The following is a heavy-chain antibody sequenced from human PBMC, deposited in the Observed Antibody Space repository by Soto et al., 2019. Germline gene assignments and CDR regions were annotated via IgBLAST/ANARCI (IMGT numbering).Heavy chain of an antibody. V-gene: IGHV4-4*02. CDR1: GGSISSSNW. CDR2: IYHSGST. CDR3: ARVKSLWFGELYDYYGMDV. D-gene: IGHD3-10*01. Sequence: SETLSLTCAVSGGSISSSNWWSWVRQPPGKGLEWIGEIYHSGSTNYNPSLKSRVTISVDKSKNQFSLKLSSVTAADTAVYYCARVKSLWFGELYDYYGMDVWGQGTTVT. J-gene: IGHJ6*02.